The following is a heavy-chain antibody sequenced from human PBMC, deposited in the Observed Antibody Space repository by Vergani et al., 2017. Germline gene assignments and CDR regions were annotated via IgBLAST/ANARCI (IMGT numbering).Heavy chain of an antibody. V-gene: IGHV3-23*01. CDR2: ISDSGGNT. CDR3: ARDGQGRGYFDL. CDR1: GFTFSSYA. J-gene: IGHJ2*01. Sequence: EVQLLESGGGLVQPGGSLRLSCAASGFTFSSYAMSWVRQAPGGGLEWVSGISDSGGNTYSADSVKGRFTISRENAKNSLYLQMNSLRAEDTAVYYCARDGQGRGYFDLWGRGTLVTVSS. D-gene: IGHD3-10*01.